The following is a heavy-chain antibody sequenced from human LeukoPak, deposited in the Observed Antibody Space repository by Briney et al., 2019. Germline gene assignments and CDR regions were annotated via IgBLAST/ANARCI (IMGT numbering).Heavy chain of an antibody. CDR1: GFTFSIYW. Sequence: GGSLRLSCPASGFTFSIYWMSWVRQAPGKGLEWVAIIKQDGTEKYYVDSVKGRFTISRDNAKNSLYLQMNSLRAEDTAVYYCARGVGATHFDYWGQGTLVTVSS. V-gene: IGHV3-7*04. J-gene: IGHJ4*02. CDR3: ARGVGATHFDY. D-gene: IGHD1-26*01. CDR2: IKQDGTEK.